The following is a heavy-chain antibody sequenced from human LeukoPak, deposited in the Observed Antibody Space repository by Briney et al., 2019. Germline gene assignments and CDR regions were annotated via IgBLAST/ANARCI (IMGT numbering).Heavy chain of an antibody. Sequence: GGSLRLSCAASGFTFSSYGMHWVRQAPGKGLEWVAVISYDGSTKHYADSVKGRFTISRDNPKNTLSLQINSLRSEDTAVYYCAKDLHYYGPGSSPQYWGQGTLVTVSS. CDR1: GFTFSSYG. CDR3: AKDLHYYGPGSSPQY. CDR2: ISYDGSTK. V-gene: IGHV3-30*18. D-gene: IGHD3-10*01. J-gene: IGHJ4*02.